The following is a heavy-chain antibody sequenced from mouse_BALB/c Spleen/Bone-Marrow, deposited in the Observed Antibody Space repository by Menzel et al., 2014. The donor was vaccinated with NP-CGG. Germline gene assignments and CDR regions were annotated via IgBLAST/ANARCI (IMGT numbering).Heavy chain of an antibody. CDR2: IYPGDGDT. Sequence: LMESGAELARPGASVKLSCKASGYTFTSYWMQWVKQRPGQGLEWIGAIYPGDGDTRYTQKFKGKATLTVDESSSTAYMQLSRLTSEDSAVYYCARGGANVDYWGQGTTLTVSS. V-gene: IGHV1-87*01. J-gene: IGHJ2*01. CDR3: ARGGANVDY. CDR1: GYTFTSYW.